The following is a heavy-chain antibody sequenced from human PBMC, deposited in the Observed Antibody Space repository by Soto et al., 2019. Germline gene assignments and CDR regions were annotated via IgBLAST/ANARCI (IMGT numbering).Heavy chain of an antibody. D-gene: IGHD6-13*01. Sequence: ASVKVSCKASGYTFTSYGISWVRQAPGQGLEWMGWISAYNGNTNYAQKLQGRVTMTTDTSTSTAYMELRSLRSDDTAVYYCARNGIAAADSYYFDYWGKGTLVTVSS. CDR3: ARNGIAAADSYYFDY. CDR1: GYTFTSYG. J-gene: IGHJ4*02. V-gene: IGHV1-18*01. CDR2: ISAYNGNT.